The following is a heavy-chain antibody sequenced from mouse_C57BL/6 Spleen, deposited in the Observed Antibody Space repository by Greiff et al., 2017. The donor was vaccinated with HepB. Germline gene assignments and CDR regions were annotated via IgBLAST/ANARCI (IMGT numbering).Heavy chain of an antibody. CDR3: ARQNYGSSYEGYAMDY. V-gene: IGHV5-15*01. Sequence: EVQLVESGGGLVQPGGSLKLSCAASGFTFSDYGVAWVRQAPRKGPEWVAFISNLAYSIYYADTVTGRFTISRENAKNTLYLEMSSLRSEDTAMYYCARQNYGSSYEGYAMDYWDQGTSVTVSS. J-gene: IGHJ4*01. D-gene: IGHD1-1*01. CDR2: ISNLAYSI. CDR1: GFTFSDYG.